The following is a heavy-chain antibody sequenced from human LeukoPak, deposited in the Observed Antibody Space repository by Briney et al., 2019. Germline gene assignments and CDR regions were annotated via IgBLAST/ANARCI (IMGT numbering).Heavy chain of an antibody. V-gene: IGHV4-4*02. CDR2: IYHSGST. CDR1: GGSISSTNW. J-gene: IGHJ4*02. CDR3: ARDVEYSSSSGFDY. Sequence: SETLSLTCAVSGGSISSTNWWSWVRQPPGKGLEWIGDIYHSGSTNYKPSLKSRVTISVDKSKNQFSLQLSSVTAADTAVYYCARDVEYSSSSGFDYWGQGTLVTVSS. D-gene: IGHD6-6*01.